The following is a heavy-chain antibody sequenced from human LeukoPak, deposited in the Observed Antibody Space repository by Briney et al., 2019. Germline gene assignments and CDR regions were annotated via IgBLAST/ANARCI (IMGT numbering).Heavy chain of an antibody. Sequence: SETLSLTCAVYGGSFSGYYWSWVRPPPGKGLEWIGEINHSGSTNYNPSLKSRVTISVDTYKTQCSLKLGFVTAADTAVYYCARGRRAYYFDYWGQGTLVTVSS. CDR1: GGSFSGYY. J-gene: IGHJ4*02. CDR3: ARGRRAYYFDY. V-gene: IGHV4-34*01. CDR2: INHSGST.